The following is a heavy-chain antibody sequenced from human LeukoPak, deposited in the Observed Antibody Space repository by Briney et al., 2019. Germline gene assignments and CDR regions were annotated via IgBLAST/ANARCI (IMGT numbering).Heavy chain of an antibody. J-gene: IGHJ4*02. CDR3: ARHTEYCSSTSCSKAFDY. Sequence: GGSLRLSCAASGFTFSDYYMSWIRQAPGKGLEWVSYISSSGSTIYYADSVKGRFTISRDNAKNSLYLQMNSLRAEDTAVYYCARHTEYCSSTSCSKAFDYWGQGTLVTVSS. D-gene: IGHD2-2*01. V-gene: IGHV3-11*01. CDR1: GFTFSDYY. CDR2: ISSSGSTI.